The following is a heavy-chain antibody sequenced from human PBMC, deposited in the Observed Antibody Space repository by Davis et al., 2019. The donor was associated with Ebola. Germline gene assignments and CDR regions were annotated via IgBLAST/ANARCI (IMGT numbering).Heavy chain of an antibody. J-gene: IGHJ4*02. V-gene: IGHV1-18*01. D-gene: IGHD5-24*01. CDR1: GYTFNRYG. CDR2: ISAYNGNT. CDR3: ARWGMATICNDY. Sequence: ASVKVSCKTSGYTFNRYGITWVRHAPGQGLEWMGWISAYNGNTNYAQKLQGRVTMTTDTSTSTAYMELRSLRSDDTAVYYCARWGMATICNDYWGQGTLVTVSS.